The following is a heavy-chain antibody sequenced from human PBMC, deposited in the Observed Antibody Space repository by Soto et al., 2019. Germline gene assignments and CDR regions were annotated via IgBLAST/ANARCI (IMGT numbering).Heavy chain of an antibody. CDR2: IYTSGST. CDR1: GASISSYY. D-gene: IGHD2-8*01. CDR3: ARNGGYCSNSVWSAYYYYYGMDV. Sequence: SETLSLTCTVSGASISSYYWSWIRQPAGKGLEWIGRIYTSGSTNYNPSLKSRVTMSVDTYKNQFSLKLSSVTAADTAVYYCARNGGYCSNSVWSAYYYYYGMDVWGQGTTVTVSS. J-gene: IGHJ6*02. V-gene: IGHV4-4*07.